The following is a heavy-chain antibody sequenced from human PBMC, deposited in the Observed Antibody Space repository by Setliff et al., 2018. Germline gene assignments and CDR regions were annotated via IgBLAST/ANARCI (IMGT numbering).Heavy chain of an antibody. CDR1: GFTFSSYS. CDR2: ISSSSSTI. CDR3: ARDLGEWRLDP. Sequence: GSLRLSCAASGFTFSSYSMNWVRQAPGKGLEWVSYISSSSSTIYYADSVKGRFTISRDNAKNSLYLQLNSLRADDTAVYYCARDLGEWRLDPWGQGTLVTVSS. V-gene: IGHV3-48*01. D-gene: IGHD3-3*01. J-gene: IGHJ5*02.